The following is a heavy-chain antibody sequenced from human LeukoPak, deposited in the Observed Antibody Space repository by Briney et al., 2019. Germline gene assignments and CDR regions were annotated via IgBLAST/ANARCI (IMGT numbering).Heavy chain of an antibody. Sequence: GGSLRLSCAASGFTFDDYGMSWVRQAPGKGLEWVSGINWSGGSTGYADSVKGRFTISRDNAKNSLYLQMNSLRAEDTALYYCARDVKKYSSGWYGYEPYYFDYWGQGTLVTVSS. D-gene: IGHD6-19*01. CDR3: ARDVKKYSSGWYGYEPYYFDY. CDR2: INWSGGST. V-gene: IGHV3-20*04. J-gene: IGHJ4*02. CDR1: GFTFDDYG.